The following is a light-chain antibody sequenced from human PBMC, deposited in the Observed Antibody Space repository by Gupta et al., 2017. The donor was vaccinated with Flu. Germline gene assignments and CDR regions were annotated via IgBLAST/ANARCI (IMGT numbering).Light chain of an antibody. CDR3: CSYTTSSTRV. CDR2: EVS. V-gene: IGLV2-14*01. J-gene: IGLJ3*02. Sequence: QSALTQPASVSGSPGQSITISCTGTSSNVGAYNYVSWYQQHPGKAPKIVIYEVSNRPSGVSNRFSGSKSGNTASLTXSXLQAEDXADYYCCSYTTSSTRVFGGGTKLTVL. CDR1: SSNVGAYNY.